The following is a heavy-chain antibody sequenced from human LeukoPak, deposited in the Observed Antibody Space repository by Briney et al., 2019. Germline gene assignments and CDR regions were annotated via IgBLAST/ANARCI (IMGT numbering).Heavy chain of an antibody. CDR1: GLSFRSFA. V-gene: IGHV3-64D*09. Sequence: GGSLRLSCSASGLSFRSFAMHWVRQAPGKGLEYVSAISISGVSTFYADSVKGRFTISRDNSKNTLYLQMSSLGPEDTAVYYCVKPDYGDFAHFDFWGQGTLVTVSS. CDR3: VKPDYGDFAHFDF. CDR2: ISISGVST. J-gene: IGHJ4*02. D-gene: IGHD4-17*01.